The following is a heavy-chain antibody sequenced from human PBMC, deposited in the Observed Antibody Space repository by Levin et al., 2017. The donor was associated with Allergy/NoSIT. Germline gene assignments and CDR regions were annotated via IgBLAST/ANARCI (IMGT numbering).Heavy chain of an antibody. V-gene: IGHV3-23*01. Sequence: GGSLRLSCAASGFTFSTYNMHWVRQAPGKGLEWVSAISGSGDSTYYADSVKGRFTISRDNSKNTVYLQMKSLRDGDTALYYCATVLIGGDPDSWGQGTLVTVSS. J-gene: IGHJ4*02. D-gene: IGHD3-10*01. CDR1: GFTFSTYN. CDR3: ATVLIGGDPDS. CDR2: ISGSGDST.